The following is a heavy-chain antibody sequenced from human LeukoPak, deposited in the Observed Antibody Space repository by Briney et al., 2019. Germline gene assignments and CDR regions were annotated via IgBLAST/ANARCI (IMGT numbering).Heavy chain of an antibody. CDR3: ASADGSGYRYY. CDR1: EYTFSNYA. Sequence: GGFLRLSCVASEYTFSNYAMSWVSQAPGKGLEWVSSIDSGGGSTYYADSVKGRFTISRDNSKNTLYLQMNSLRAEDTAIYYCASADGSGYRYYWGQGTLVTVSS. J-gene: IGHJ4*02. CDR2: IDSGGGST. V-gene: IGHV3-23*01. D-gene: IGHD3-22*01.